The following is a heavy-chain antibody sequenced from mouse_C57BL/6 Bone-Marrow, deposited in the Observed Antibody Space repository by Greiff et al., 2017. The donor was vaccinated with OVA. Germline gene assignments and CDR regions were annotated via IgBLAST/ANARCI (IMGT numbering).Heavy chain of an antibody. J-gene: IGHJ2*01. CDR1: GYTFTSYW. CDR3: ARGGDSSGYGY. CDR2: IDPSDSYT. Sequence: QVQLQQPGAELVRPGTSVKLSCKASGYTFTSYWMHWVKQRPGQGLEWIGVIDPSDSYTNYNQKFKGKATLTVDTSSSTAYMQLSSLTSEDSAVYYCARGGDSSGYGYWGQGTTLTVSS. V-gene: IGHV1-59*01. D-gene: IGHD3-2*02.